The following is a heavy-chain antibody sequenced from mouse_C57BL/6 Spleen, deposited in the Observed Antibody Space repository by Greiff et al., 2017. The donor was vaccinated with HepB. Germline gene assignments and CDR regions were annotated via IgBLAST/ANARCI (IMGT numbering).Heavy chain of an antibody. CDR3: ARSGYYGTDYYAMDY. CDR1: GYTFTSYW. D-gene: IGHD1-1*01. J-gene: IGHJ4*01. V-gene: IGHV1-72*01. CDR2: IDPNSGGT. Sequence: QVQLQQPGAELVKPGASVKLSCKASGYTFTSYWMHWVKQRPGRGLEWIGTIDPNSGGTKYNEKFKSKATLTVDKPSSTAYMQLSSLTSEDSAVYYCARSGYYGTDYYAMDYWGQGTSVTVSS.